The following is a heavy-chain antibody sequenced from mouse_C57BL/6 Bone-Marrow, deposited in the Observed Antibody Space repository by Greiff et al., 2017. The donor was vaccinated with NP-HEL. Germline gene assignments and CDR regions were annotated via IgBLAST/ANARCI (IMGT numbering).Heavy chain of an antibody. CDR1: GYTFTDYE. CDR3: NPYYAMDY. V-gene: IGHV1-15*01. J-gene: IGHJ4*01. Sequence: QVQLQQSGPELVRPGASVTLSCKASGYTFTDYEMHWVKQTPVHGLEWIGAIDPETGGTAYNQKFKGKAILTVDKSSSTAYMELRSLTSEDSAVYSSNPYYAMDYWGQGTSVTVSS. CDR2: IDPETGGT.